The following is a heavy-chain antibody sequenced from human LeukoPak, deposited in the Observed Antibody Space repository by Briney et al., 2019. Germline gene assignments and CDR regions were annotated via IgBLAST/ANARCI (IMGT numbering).Heavy chain of an antibody. CDR1: AFTFSNYA. Sequence: PGGSLRLSCAASAFTFSNYAMHWVRQAPGKGLEYVSAISSNGDITYYANSVKGRFTISRDNSKNTLFLQMSSLRAEDMAVYYCARGSGGTYLPFDYWGQGTLVTVSS. CDR3: ARGSGGTYLPFDY. J-gene: IGHJ4*02. D-gene: IGHD1-26*01. V-gene: IGHV3-64*01. CDR2: ISSNGDIT.